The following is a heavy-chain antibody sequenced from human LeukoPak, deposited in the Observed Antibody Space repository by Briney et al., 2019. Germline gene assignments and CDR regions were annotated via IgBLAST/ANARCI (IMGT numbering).Heavy chain of an antibody. V-gene: IGHV3-7*01. CDR3: AREVGGTMVRGVTS. D-gene: IGHD3-10*01. Sequence: GSLRLSCAASGFSFSNYWMNWVRQAPGKGLEWVANIKQDGNEKYYVDSVKGRFTISRDNAKNSLYLQMNSLRAEDTAVYYCAREVGGTMVRGVTSWGQGTLVTVSS. CDR2: IKQDGNEK. J-gene: IGHJ4*02. CDR1: GFSFSNYW.